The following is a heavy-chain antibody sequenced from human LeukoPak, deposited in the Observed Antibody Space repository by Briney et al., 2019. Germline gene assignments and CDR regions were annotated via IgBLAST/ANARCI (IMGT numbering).Heavy chain of an antibody. D-gene: IGHD2-8*02. CDR1: GVTLGNYG. CDR2: SSSCCTMT. CDR3: ARDRLVDPICYYYYGMDV. J-gene: IGHJ6*01. V-gene: IGHV3-48*03. Sequence: GRSLRLSGGAPGVTLGNYGMTWVRQAPGKGLDWLAQSSSCCTMTYCGDSVKGRFTSSRDDARNSVYLQMNSPSAEDTAGYYCARDRLVDPICYYYYGMDVWGLGPTVTVSS.